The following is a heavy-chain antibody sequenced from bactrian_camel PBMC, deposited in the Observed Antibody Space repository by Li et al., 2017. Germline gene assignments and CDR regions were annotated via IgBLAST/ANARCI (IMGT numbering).Heavy chain of an antibody. Sequence: HVQLVESGGGSVQTGGSLRLACKASGPIYSRYCMGWFRQAPGKEREEVATMLTVGHTKYAESVKGRFSISEDKDKNTLYLQMNNLKPEDTAMYFCAAGLKFEGVGGLSDPDDYSYWGPGTQVTVS. D-gene: IGHD5*01. J-gene: IGHJ4*01. CDR1: GPIYSRYC. CDR2: MLTVGHT. CDR3: AAGLKFEGVGGLSDPDDYSY. V-gene: IGHV3S57*01.